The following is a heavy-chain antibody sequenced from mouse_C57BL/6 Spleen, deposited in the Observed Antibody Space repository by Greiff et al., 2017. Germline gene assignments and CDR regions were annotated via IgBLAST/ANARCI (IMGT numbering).Heavy chain of an antibody. CDR3: AIGLGYGNYVGAYYAMDY. V-gene: IGHV1-74*01. D-gene: IGHD2-10*02. CDR1: GYTFTSYW. CDR2: IHPSDSDT. Sequence: QVQLQQPGAELVKPGASVKVSCKASGYTFTSYWMHWVKQRPGQGLEWIGRIHPSDSDTNYNQKFKGKATLTVDKSSSTAYMQLSSLTSEDSAVYYCAIGLGYGNYVGAYYAMDYWGQGTSVTVSS. J-gene: IGHJ4*01.